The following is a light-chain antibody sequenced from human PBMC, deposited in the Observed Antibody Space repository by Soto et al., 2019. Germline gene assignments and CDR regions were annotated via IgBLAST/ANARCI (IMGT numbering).Light chain of an antibody. CDR1: SSDVGSYNR. CDR3: SSYTSSSTFNHV. CDR2: EVS. Sequence: QSALTQPPSVSGSPGQSVTISCTGTSSDVGSYNRVSWYQQPPGTAPKLMIYEVSNRPSGVPDRLSGSKSGNTASLTISGLQAEDEADYYCSSYTSSSTFNHVFGTGTKLTVL. V-gene: IGLV2-18*02. J-gene: IGLJ1*01.